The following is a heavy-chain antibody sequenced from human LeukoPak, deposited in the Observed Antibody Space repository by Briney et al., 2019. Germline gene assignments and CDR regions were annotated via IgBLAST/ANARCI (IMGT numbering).Heavy chain of an antibody. CDR3: VRAGWSHHWFFNL. CDR1: GFTFESYG. CDR2: ITRKGDRT. V-gene: IGHV3-20*01. Sequence: GGSLRLSCVASGFTFESYGMSWVRQVPGKGLEWVPAITRKGDRTDYADAVQGRFTIYRDNAKNSVYLQMNSLRVEDTAFYHCVRAGWSHHWFFNLWGRGTLVAVSS. D-gene: IGHD2-15*01. J-gene: IGHJ2*01.